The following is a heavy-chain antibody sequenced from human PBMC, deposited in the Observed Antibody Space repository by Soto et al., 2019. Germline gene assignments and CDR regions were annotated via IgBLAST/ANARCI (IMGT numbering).Heavy chain of an antibody. V-gene: IGHV1-8*02. CDR2: MNPGSGKT. CDR3: ARMASFGTLNWFDP. Sequence: GASVKVSCKASGYTFINYDISWVRQATGQGLEWMGWMNPGSGKTGYANKFQGRVTMTRDASTSTAHLELSSLTSEDTAVYYCARMASFGTLNWFDPWGQGTQVTVSS. CDR1: GYTFINYD. J-gene: IGHJ5*02. D-gene: IGHD3-16*01.